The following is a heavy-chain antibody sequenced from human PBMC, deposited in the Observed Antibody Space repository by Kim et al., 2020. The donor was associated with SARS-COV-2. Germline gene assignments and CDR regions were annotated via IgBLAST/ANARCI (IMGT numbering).Heavy chain of an antibody. CDR3: ANEHSQGPFDY. Sequence: GGSLRLSCAASGFTFDDYAMHWVRQAPGKGLEWVSLISGDGGSTYYADSVKGRFTISRDNSKNSLYLQMNSLRTEDTALYYCANEHSQGPFDYWGQGTLVTVSS. CDR1: GFTFDDYA. CDR2: ISGDGGST. V-gene: IGHV3-43*02. J-gene: IGHJ4*02.